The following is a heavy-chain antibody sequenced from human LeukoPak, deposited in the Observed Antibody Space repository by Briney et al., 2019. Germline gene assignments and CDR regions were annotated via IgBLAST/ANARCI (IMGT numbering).Heavy chain of an antibody. V-gene: IGHV1-69*05. CDR3: AREGRYQLRVAPFDY. CDR1: GGTFSSYA. CDR2: IIPIFGTA. J-gene: IGHJ4*02. D-gene: IGHD2-2*01. Sequence: GSSVKVSCKASGGTFSSYAISWVRQAPGQGLEWMGGIIPIFGTANYAQKFQGRVTITTDESTSTAYMELSSLRSEGTAVYYCAREGRYQLRVAPFDYWGQGTLVTVSS.